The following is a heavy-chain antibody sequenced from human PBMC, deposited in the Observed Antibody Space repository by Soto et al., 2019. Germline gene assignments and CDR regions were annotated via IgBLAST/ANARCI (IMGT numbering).Heavy chain of an antibody. Sequence: ESLTISCAASGFTFSGSAIQWVRQAPGKGLEWVGRIRTNANTYATAYTASVKGRFTISRDDSRNKAYLQMNSLKIDDTAVYFWTSRQYNYFGLDVCGKGTTVALSS. CDR1: GFTFSGSA. V-gene: IGHV3-73*01. CDR2: IRTNANTYAT. J-gene: IGHJ6*04. CDR3: TSRQYNYFGLDV.